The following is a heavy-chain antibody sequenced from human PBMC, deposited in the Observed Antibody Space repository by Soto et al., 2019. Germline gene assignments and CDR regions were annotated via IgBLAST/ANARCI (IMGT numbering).Heavy chain of an antibody. D-gene: IGHD3-9*01. CDR3: VRESPDWSKYWGYFDX. V-gene: IGHV4-4*07. CDR1: GGSISSYY. J-gene: IGHJ4*02. Sequence: PSETLSLTCTVSGGSISSYYWSWIRQPAGKGLEWIGRISTSGTTNYNPSLKSRLTMSADTSKNQFSLNLSSVTAADMAVYYCVRESPDWSKYWGYFDXWGQGTLVTVSX. CDR2: ISTSGTT.